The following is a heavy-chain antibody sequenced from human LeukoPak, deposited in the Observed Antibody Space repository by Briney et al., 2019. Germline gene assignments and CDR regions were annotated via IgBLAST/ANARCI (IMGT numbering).Heavy chain of an antibody. Sequence: ASVKVSCKASGYTFTGSGISWVRQAPGQGLEWMGWISAYNGDTNYAQNLQGRVTMTTDTSTSTAYMELRSLRSDDTAVYYCARDKGATVDTRMAPDYWGQGTLVTVSS. V-gene: IGHV1-18*01. CDR2: ISAYNGDT. D-gene: IGHD5-18*01. CDR3: ARDKGATVDTRMAPDY. CDR1: GYTFTGSG. J-gene: IGHJ4*02.